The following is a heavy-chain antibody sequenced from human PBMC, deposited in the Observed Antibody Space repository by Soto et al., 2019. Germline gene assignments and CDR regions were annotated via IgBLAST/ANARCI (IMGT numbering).Heavy chain of an antibody. CDR1: GGTFSSYA. V-gene: IGHV1-69*13. J-gene: IGHJ6*02. Sequence: SVKVSCKASGGTFSSYAISWVRQAPGQGLEWMGGIIPTFGTANYAQKFQGRVTITADESTSTAYMELSSLRSEDTAVYYCARSSLSYYYGMDVWGQGTTVTVSS. CDR2: IIPTFGTA. CDR3: ARSSLSYYYGMDV.